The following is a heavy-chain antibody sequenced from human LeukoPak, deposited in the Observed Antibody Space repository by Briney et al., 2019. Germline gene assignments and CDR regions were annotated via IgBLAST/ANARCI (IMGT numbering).Heavy chain of an antibody. V-gene: IGHV5-51*01. CDR3: ARGGASAASTYDYMDV. D-gene: IGHD2-2*01. Sequence: GESLKISCKGSGYSFTSYWIGWVRQMPGKGLEWMGIIYPGDSDTRYSPSFQGQVTISADKSISTAYLQWSSLKASGTAMYYCARGGASAASTYDYMDVWGKGTTVTVSS. CDR2: IYPGDSDT. J-gene: IGHJ6*03. CDR1: GYSFTSYW.